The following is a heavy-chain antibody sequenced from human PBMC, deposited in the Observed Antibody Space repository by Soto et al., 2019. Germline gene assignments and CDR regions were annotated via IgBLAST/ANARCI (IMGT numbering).Heavy chain of an antibody. Sequence: QVQLQESGPGLVKPSETLSLTCTVSGGSISSYYWSWIRQPPGKGLEWIGYIYYSGSTNYNPSLNRRVTISVDTSKNQFALKLSSVTAADTAVYYCARDGYYDSSGDDAFDIWGQGTMVTVSS. V-gene: IGHV4-59*12. D-gene: IGHD3-22*01. CDR1: GGSISSYY. CDR3: ARDGYYDSSGDDAFDI. J-gene: IGHJ3*02. CDR2: IYYSGST.